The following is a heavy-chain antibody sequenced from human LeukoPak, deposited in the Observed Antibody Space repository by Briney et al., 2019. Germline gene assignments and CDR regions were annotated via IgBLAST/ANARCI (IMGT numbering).Heavy chain of an antibody. Sequence: GASVKVSCKDSGYTFSSYGISWVRQAPGQGLEWMGWISAYNDNTNYAQKLQGRVTMTTDTSTSTAYMELRSLRSVATAVYYCASVDYGDSPNGMDDWGQGTTVTVSS. CDR2: ISAYNDNT. V-gene: IGHV1-18*01. CDR3: ASVDYGDSPNGMDD. CDR1: GYTFSSYG. J-gene: IGHJ6*02. D-gene: IGHD4-17*01.